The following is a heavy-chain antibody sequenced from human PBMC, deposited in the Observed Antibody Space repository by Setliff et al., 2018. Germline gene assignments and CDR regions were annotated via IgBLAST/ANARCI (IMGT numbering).Heavy chain of an antibody. CDR3: ARDTPPRYTGYSDGWAPFDF. CDR1: GYTFTSYG. Sequence: ASVKVSCKASGYTFTSYGISWVRQAPGQGLEWMGYISAYNGNTNYAEKVQGRIAMTTDTSTNTAYMELRNLRSDDTAVYYCARDTPPRYTGYSDGWAPFDFWGQGTLVTVSS. J-gene: IGHJ4*02. D-gene: IGHD6-19*01. CDR2: ISAYNGNT. V-gene: IGHV1-18*01.